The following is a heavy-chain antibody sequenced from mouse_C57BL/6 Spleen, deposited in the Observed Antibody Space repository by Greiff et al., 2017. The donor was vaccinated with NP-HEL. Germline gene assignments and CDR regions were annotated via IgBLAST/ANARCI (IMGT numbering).Heavy chain of an antibody. CDR1: GYTFTSYW. CDR2: IYPSDSET. V-gene: IGHV1-61*01. D-gene: IGHD3-2*02. Sequence: VQLQQPGAELVRPGSSVKLSCKASGYTFTSYWMDWVKQRPGQGLEWIGNIYPSDSETHYNQKFKDKATLTVDKSSSTAYMQLSSLTSEDSAVYYCAREDSSGYVGAMDYWGQGTSVTVSS. CDR3: AREDSSGYVGAMDY. J-gene: IGHJ4*01.